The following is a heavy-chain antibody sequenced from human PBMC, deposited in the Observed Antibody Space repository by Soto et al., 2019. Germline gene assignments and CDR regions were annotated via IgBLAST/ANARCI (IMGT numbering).Heavy chain of an antibody. Sequence: GGSLRLSCAASGFTFSSHAMGWLRQAPGTGLEWVADVSGSGDSTSYADSVKGRFAISRDNSKNTLYLQMNSLRAEDTAVYYCAKESQGDYFDYWGQGTLVTVSS. V-gene: IGHV3-23*01. CDR2: VSGSGDST. J-gene: IGHJ4*02. CDR1: GFTFSSHA. CDR3: AKESQGDYFDY.